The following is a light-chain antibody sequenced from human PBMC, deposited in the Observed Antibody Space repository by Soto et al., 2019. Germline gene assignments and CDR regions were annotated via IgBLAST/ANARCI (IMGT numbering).Light chain of an antibody. CDR1: QGIGNY. Sequence: DIQMTQSPSSLSASVGARVTITCRASQGIGNYLAWYQQKPGKVPKNLIYDASTWQSGVPSRFSGSGSGTDCTRTISSLQPEDVATYYGQKYYTAPETFGQGTKVEIK. J-gene: IGKJ1*01. CDR3: QKYYTAPET. V-gene: IGKV1-27*01. CDR2: DAS.